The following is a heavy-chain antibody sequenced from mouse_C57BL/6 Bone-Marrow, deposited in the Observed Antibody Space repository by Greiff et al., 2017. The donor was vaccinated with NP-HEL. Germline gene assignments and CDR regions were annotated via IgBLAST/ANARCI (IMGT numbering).Heavy chain of an antibody. CDR1: GFTFSSYG. CDR2: ISSGGSYT. CDR3: ARHPVFTFDY. D-gene: IGHD2-12*01. Sequence: EVMLVESGGDLVKPGGSLKLSCAASGFTFSSYGMSWVRQTPDKRLEWVATISSGGSYTYYPASVKGRFTISRDNAKNTLDLQMSSLKSEDTAMYYCARHPVFTFDYWGQGTTLTVSS. V-gene: IGHV5-6*01. J-gene: IGHJ2*01.